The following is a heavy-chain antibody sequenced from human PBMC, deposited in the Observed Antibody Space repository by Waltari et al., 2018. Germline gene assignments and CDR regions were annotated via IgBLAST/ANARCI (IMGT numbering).Heavy chain of an antibody. V-gene: IGHV4-34*02. CDR2: INHAGYT. Sequence: QVQLQQWGAGVLQPSETLSLTCAVYGGSLSSYYWGWIRQPPGKGLEWIGEINHAGYTNYNPSLRSRVSLLVDTSISQFSLKLNTLTAADTAVYYCVRLEDCSGPGGNCYSGDSFAMDVWGQGTTVTVSS. D-gene: IGHD2-15*01. J-gene: IGHJ6*02. CDR3: VRLEDCSGPGGNCYSGDSFAMDV. CDR1: GGSLSSYY.